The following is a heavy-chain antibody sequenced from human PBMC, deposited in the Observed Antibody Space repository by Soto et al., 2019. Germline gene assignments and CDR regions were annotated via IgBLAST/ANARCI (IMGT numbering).Heavy chain of an antibody. V-gene: IGHV4-61*01. CDR1: GGSVSSDTHY. CDR3: ARGWSGPTKLDY. CDR2: IYSSGST. Sequence: PSETLSLTGTVSGGSVSSDTHYWSCIRQPPGKRLEWIGFIYSSGSTNYNPSLKSRVTMSVDTSKNQFSLKLRSVIVADTAVYYCARGWSGPTKLDYWGQGTLVTVSS. J-gene: IGHJ4*02. D-gene: IGHD6-13*01.